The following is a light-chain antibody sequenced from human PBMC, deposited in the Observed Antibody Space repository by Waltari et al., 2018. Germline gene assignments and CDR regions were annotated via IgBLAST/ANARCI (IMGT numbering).Light chain of an antibody. V-gene: IGLV2-14*01. CDR2: DVT. J-gene: IGLJ1*01. Sequence: QSALTQPAFVSGSPGQSITIFCIGTNSDVGGYNYVSWYQQHPGKAPKLMIYDVTKRPSGVFNRCSGSKSGNTASLTISGLQAEDEADYYCNSYRNINTYVFGTGTKVTVL. CDR1: NSDVGGYNY. CDR3: NSYRNINTYV.